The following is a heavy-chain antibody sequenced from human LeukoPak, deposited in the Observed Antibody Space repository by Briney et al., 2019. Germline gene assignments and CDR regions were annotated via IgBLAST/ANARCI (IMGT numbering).Heavy chain of an antibody. CDR1: GFTFSSHS. Sequence: GGSLRLSCAASGFTFSSHSMNWVRQAPGKGLEWVSYISSSSSTIYYADSVKGRFTISRDNAMNSLYLQMNSLRAEDTAVYYCATDRGWRTSGYYLYYFEYWGQGTLVTFSS. D-gene: IGHD3-3*01. CDR2: ISSSSSTI. CDR3: ATDRGWRTSGYYLYYFEY. J-gene: IGHJ4*02. V-gene: IGHV3-48*01.